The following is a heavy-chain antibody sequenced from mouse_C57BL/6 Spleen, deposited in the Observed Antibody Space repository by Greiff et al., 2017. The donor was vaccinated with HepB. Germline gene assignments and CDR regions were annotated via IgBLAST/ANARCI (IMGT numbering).Heavy chain of an antibody. D-gene: IGHD4-1*01. J-gene: IGHJ1*03. CDR1: GYTFTSYW. Sequence: QVQLKQPGAELVRPGSSVKLSCKASGYTFTSYWMHWVKQRPIQGLEWIGNIDPSDSETHYNQKFKDKATLTVDKSSSTAYMQLSSLTSEDSAVYYCARSVNWDWYFDVWGTGTTVTVSS. CDR2: IDPSDSET. CDR3: ARSVNWDWYFDV. V-gene: IGHV1-52*01.